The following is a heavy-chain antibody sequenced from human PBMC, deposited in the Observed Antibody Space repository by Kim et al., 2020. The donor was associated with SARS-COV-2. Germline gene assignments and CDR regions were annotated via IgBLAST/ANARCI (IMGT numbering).Heavy chain of an antibody. Sequence: SETLSLTCTVSGGSISSSSYYWGWIRQPPGKGLEWIGSTYYSGSTYYNPSLKSRVTISVDTSKNQFSLKLSSVTAADTAVYYCARDNYDSSGPWGQGTLGTVSS. J-gene: IGHJ4*02. V-gene: IGHV4-39*07. CDR3: ARDNYDSSGP. CDR1: GGSISSSSYY. CDR2: TYYSGST. D-gene: IGHD3-22*01.